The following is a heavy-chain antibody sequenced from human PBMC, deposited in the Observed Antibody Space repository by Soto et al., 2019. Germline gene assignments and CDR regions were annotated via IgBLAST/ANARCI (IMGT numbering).Heavy chain of an antibody. CDR1: GFTFRDSA. CDR3: AKAPVGRLDY. Sequence: GGSLRLSCVASGFTFRDSAMNWVRQAPGKGLEWVSAISDSGTITDYADSVKGRFTISRDNSKNTLYLQMNTLRAEDTALYYCAKAPVGRLDYWGQGTLVTVSS. V-gene: IGHV3-23*01. D-gene: IGHD1-26*01. J-gene: IGHJ4*02. CDR2: ISDSGTIT.